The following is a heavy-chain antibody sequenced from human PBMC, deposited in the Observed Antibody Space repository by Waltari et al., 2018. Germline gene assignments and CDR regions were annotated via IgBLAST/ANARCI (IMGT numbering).Heavy chain of an antibody. CDR2: IYYSGST. CDR3: ARSMGMTTVTYFDY. J-gene: IGHJ4*02. CDR1: GCSISSYY. V-gene: IGHV4-59*01. D-gene: IGHD4-17*01. Sequence: QVQLQESGPGLVKPSETLSLTCTVSGCSISSYYWSWIRQPPGKGLEWIGYIYYSGSTNYNPSLKSRVTISVDTSKNQFSLKLSSVTAADTAVYYCARSMGMTTVTYFDYWGQGTLVTVSS.